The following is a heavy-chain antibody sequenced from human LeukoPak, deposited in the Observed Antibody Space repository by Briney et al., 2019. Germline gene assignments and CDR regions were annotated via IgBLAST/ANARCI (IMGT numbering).Heavy chain of an antibody. D-gene: IGHD1-1*01. Sequence: SQTLSLTCAISGDSVSSNSAAWNWIRQSPSRGLEWLGRTYYRSKWYNDYAVSVKSRITINPDTSKNQFSLQLNSVTPEDTAVYYCARELGVTVPVNWNDIWFDPWGQGTLVTVSS. CDR1: GDSVSSNSAA. CDR2: TYYRSKWYN. V-gene: IGHV6-1*01. CDR3: ARELGVTVPVNWNDIWFDP. J-gene: IGHJ5*02.